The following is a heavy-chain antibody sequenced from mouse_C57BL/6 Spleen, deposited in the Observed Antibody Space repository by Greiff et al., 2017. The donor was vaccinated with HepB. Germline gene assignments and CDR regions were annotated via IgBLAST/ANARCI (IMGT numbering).Heavy chain of an antibody. CDR2: IDPYDSDT. D-gene: IGHD2-1*01. CDR3: ARRDYGNSYWYFDV. V-gene: IGHV1-69*01. J-gene: IGHJ1*03. Sequence: VQLQQPGAELVMPGASVKLSCKASGYTFTSYWMHWVKQRPGQGLEWIGEIDPYDSDTNYNQKFKGKSTLTVDKSSSTAYMQLSSLKSEDSAVYYCARRDYGNSYWYFDVWGTGTTVTVSS. CDR1: GYTFTSYW.